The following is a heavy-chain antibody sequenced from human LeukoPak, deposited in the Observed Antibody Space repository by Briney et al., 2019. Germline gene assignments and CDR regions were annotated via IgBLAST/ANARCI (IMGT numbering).Heavy chain of an antibody. D-gene: IGHD2/OR15-2a*01. V-gene: IGHV4-4*07. CDR2: IYNGGRT. Sequence: PPETLSLTCTVSGGSVSSNYWNWIRQPAGKGLEWIGRIYNGGRTNYNPSLESRVTISIDRSKNQFSLKLTSVTAADTAVYYCAKSISMDFEYWGQGTLVTVSP. CDR3: AKSISMDFEY. CDR1: GGSVSSNY. J-gene: IGHJ4*02.